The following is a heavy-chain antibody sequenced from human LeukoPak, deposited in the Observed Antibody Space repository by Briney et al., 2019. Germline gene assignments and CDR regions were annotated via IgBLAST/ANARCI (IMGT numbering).Heavy chain of an antibody. J-gene: IGHJ4*02. CDR1: GYSFTSYW. V-gene: IGHV5-10-1*01. CDR3: ARHLRRSSGWYGEYYFDY. Sequence: GESLKISCKGSGYSFTSYWISWVRQMPGKGLEWMGRIDPSDSYTNYSPSFQGHVTISADKSISTAYLQWSSLKASDTAMYYCARHLRRSSGWYGEYYFDYWGRGTLVTVSS. D-gene: IGHD6-19*01. CDR2: IDPSDSYT.